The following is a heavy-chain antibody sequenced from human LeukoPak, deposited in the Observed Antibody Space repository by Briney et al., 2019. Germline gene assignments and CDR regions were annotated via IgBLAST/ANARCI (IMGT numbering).Heavy chain of an antibody. D-gene: IGHD1-1*01. V-gene: IGHV3-21*05. Sequence: PGGSLRLSCAASGFTFSSYSMKWVRQAPGKALEWHSYISGDSGDTNYADSVKGRFTISRDNAKNSLYLQMNSLRVEDTAVYFCARDPRTVRIWGQGTLVTVSS. CDR3: ARDPRTVRI. CDR1: GFTFSSYS. CDR2: ISGDSGDT. J-gene: IGHJ4*02.